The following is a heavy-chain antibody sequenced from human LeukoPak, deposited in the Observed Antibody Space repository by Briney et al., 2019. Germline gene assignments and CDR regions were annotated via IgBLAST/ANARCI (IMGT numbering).Heavy chain of an antibody. Sequence: PGGSLRLSCAASGFTFSSYSMNWVRQAPGKGLEWVSSISSSSSYIYYADSVKGRFTISRDNAKNSLYLQMNSLRAEDTAVYYCARDGYDSSGYYYEDYYYMDVWGKGTTVTVSS. D-gene: IGHD3-22*01. CDR3: ARDGYDSSGYYYEDYYYMDV. J-gene: IGHJ6*03. CDR1: GFTFSSYS. CDR2: ISSSSSYI. V-gene: IGHV3-21*01.